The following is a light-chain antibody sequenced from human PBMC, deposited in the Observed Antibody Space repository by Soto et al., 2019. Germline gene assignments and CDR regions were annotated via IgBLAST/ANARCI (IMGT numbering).Light chain of an antibody. Sequence: EILLTQSPGTLSLSPGERATLSCRASQSVSNNYLAWYQQKPGQAPRLLIYGASNRATGLPDRFSGSGSGTDFTLTISRLEPEDFAVYYCPQYGSSGTVGPVTKVEIK. CDR2: GAS. V-gene: IGKV3-20*01. CDR3: PQYGSSGT. J-gene: IGKJ4*02. CDR1: QSVSNNY.